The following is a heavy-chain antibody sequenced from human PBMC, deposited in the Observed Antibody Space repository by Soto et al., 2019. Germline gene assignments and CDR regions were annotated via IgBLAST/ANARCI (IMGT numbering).Heavy chain of an antibody. V-gene: IGHV1-18*01. CDR1: GYTFTSYG. D-gene: IGHD3-9*01. J-gene: IGHJ4*02. CDR2: ISAYNGNT. CDR3: ARDYDILTGSSRVDY. Sequence: ASVKFSCTASGYTFTSYGISWVRQAPGQGLEWMGWISAYNGNTNYAQKLQGRVTMTTDTSTSTAYMELRSLRSDDTAVYYCARDYDILTGSSRVDYWGQGTLVTVSS.